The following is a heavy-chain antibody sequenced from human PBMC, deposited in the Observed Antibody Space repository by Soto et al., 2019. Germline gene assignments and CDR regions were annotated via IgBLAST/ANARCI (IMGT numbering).Heavy chain of an antibody. CDR1: GGSISSSSYY. D-gene: IGHD6-19*01. V-gene: IGHV4-39*01. J-gene: IGHJ4*02. Sequence: QLQLQESGPGLVKPSETLSLTCTVSGGSISSSSYYWGWIRQPPGKGLEWIGSIYYSGSTYYNPSLKSRVTISVDTSKNQFSLKLSSVTAADTAVYYCARRVSSGWYYFDYWGQGTLVTVSS. CDR3: ARRVSSGWYYFDY. CDR2: IYYSGST.